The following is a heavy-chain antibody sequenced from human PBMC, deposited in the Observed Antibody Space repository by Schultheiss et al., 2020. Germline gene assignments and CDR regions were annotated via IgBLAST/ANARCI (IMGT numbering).Heavy chain of an antibody. CDR1: GGSISNGSYY. V-gene: IGHV4-61*02. CDR3: ARGPGQWLDYFQH. CDR2: FYTSGST. D-gene: IGHD6-19*01. Sequence: SETLSFTCTVSGGSISNGSYYWSWIRQPAGKGLEWIGRFYTSGSTNYNPSLKSRVTISVDTSKNQFSLKLSSVTAADTAVYYCARGPGQWLDYFQHWGQGTLVTVSS. J-gene: IGHJ1*01.